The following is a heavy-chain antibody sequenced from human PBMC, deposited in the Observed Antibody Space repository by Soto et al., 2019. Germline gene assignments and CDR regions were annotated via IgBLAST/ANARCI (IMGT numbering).Heavy chain of an antibody. D-gene: IGHD2-2*01. CDR2: IIPIFGTA. CDR1: GGTFSSYA. CDR3: AREQYCSNYSWRSIRRYYCYGMDV. V-gene: IGHV1-69*13. Sequence: SVKVSCKASGGTFSSYAISWVRQAPGQGLEWMGGIIPIFGTANYAQKFQGRVTITADESTSTAYMELSSLRSEDTAVYYCAREQYCSNYSWRSIRRYYCYGMDVWGQGTTVTVSS. J-gene: IGHJ6*02.